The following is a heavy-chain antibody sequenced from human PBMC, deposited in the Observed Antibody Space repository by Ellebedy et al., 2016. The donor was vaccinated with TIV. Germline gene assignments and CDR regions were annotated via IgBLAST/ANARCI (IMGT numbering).Heavy chain of an antibody. V-gene: IGHV3-7*03. Sequence: PGGSLRLSCAASGFTFSSYWMAWVRQAPGQGLEWVANIKHDGSEKYHVDSVRGRFTISRDNAKKSLYLQRTSLRPDDKAVYYCARDNWNSFDYWGQGTLVTVSS. CDR3: ARDNWNSFDY. CDR1: GFTFSSYW. CDR2: IKHDGSEK. J-gene: IGHJ4*02. D-gene: IGHD1-7*01.